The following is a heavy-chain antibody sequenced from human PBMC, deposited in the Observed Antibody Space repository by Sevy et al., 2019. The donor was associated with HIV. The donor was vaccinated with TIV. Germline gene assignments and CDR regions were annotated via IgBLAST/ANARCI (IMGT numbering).Heavy chain of an antibody. CDR2: IKGDGSER. Sequence: GGSLRLSCAASGFTFSSYWMTWVRQAPGKGLEWVANIKGDGSERYYVDSVRGRFTISRDNAKNSLYLQMNSLRAEDTAVYYCATGIAAAGHSFDYWGQGTLVTVSS. CDR3: ATGIAAAGHSFDY. V-gene: IGHV3-7*03. J-gene: IGHJ4*02. CDR1: GFTFSSYW. D-gene: IGHD6-13*01.